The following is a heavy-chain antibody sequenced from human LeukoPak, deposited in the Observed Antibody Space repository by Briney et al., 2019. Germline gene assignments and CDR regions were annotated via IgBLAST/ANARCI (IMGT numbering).Heavy chain of an antibody. J-gene: IGHJ5*02. D-gene: IGHD2-2*01. V-gene: IGHV4-39*07. CDR2: IYHSGST. CDR1: GGSISSSSYY. Sequence: PSETLSLTCTVSGGSISSSSYYWGWIRQPPGKGLEWIGSIYHSGSTYYNPSLKSRVTISVDTSKNQFSLKLSSVTAADTAVYYCARRKVVPAAIRGYDWFDPWGQGTLVTVSS. CDR3: ARRKVVPAAIRGYDWFDP.